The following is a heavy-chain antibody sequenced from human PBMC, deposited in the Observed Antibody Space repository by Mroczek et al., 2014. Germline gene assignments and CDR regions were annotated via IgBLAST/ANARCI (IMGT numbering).Heavy chain of an antibody. D-gene: IGHD3-10*01. Sequence: QVQLVQSGGGLVKPGGSLRLSCVASGFTFSDYYMSWIRQAPGKGLEWVSYISSDGSIKYHADSVKGRFTISRDNAKNSLYLQMNSLRADDTAVYYCARDRGYDSGXEFYMGVVGQRELGHRLL. CDR3: ARDRGYDSGXEFYMGV. V-gene: IGHV3-11*01. CDR2: ISSDGSIK. CDR1: GFTFSDYY. J-gene: IGHJ6*03.